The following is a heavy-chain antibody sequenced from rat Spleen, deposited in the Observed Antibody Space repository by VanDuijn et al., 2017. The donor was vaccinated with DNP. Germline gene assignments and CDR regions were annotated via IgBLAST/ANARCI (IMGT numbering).Heavy chain of an antibody. J-gene: IGHJ2*01. Sequence: EVQLVESGGGLVQPGRSMKLSCAASGFTFSNYYMAWVRQAPTKGMEWVASISTGGGNTYYRASVKGRFTLSRDNAKSTLYLQMDSLRSEETATYYCASLYSGPPYYFDYWGQGVMVTVSS. V-gene: IGHV5S11*01. D-gene: IGHD1-1*01. CDR2: ISTGGGNT. CDR1: GFTFSNYY. CDR3: ASLYSGPPYYFDY.